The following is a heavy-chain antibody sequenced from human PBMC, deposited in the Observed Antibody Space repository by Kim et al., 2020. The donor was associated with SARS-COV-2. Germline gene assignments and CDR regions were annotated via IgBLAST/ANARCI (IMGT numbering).Heavy chain of an antibody. CDR3: ARIPVSGLAGDY. D-gene: IGHD6-19*01. V-gene: IGHV4-38-2*02. J-gene: IGHJ4*02. Sequence: SETLSLTCTVSGYSISSGYYWGWIRQPPGKGLEWIGSIYHSGSTYYNPSLKSRVTISVDTSKNQFSLKLSSVTAADTAVYYCARIPVSGLAGDYWGQGTL. CDR2: IYHSGST. CDR1: GYSISSGYY.